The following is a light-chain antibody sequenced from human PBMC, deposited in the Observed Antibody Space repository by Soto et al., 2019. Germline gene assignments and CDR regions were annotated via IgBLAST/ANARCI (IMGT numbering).Light chain of an antibody. CDR1: SSDVGGCNS. Sequence: QSVLPQPASVSGSPGQAITISCTGTSSDVGGCNSVSWYQQHPGKAPKLMIFDVSSRPSGVSNRFSGSKSGNTASLTISGLQAEDEADYYCCSYTSGSTLYVFGTGTKVTVL. CDR3: CSYTSGSTLYV. CDR2: DVS. V-gene: IGLV2-14*01. J-gene: IGLJ1*01.